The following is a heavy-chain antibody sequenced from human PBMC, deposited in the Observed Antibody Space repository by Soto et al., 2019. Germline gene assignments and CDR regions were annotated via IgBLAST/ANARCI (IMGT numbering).Heavy chain of an antibody. V-gene: IGHV1-69*02. J-gene: IGHJ4*02. D-gene: IGHD2-2*01. CDR2: IIPILGIA. CDR3: ARGDNDCSSTSCYVY. Sequence: QVQLVQSGAEVKKPGSSVKVSCKASGGTFSSYTISWVRQAPGQGLEWMGRIIPILGIANYAQKFQGRVTITADKSTSTAYMELSSLRSEDTAVYYCARGDNDCSSTSCYVYWGQGTLVTVSS. CDR1: GGTFSSYT.